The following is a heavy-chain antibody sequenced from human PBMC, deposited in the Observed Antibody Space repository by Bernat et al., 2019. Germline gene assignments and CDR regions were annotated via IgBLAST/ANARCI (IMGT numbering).Heavy chain of an antibody. CDR1: GFTFSSYG. Sequence: QVQVVESGGGVVQPGRSLRLSCAASGFTFSSYGMHWVRQAPGKGLEWVAVISYDGSNKYYADSVKGRFTISRDNSKNTLYLQMNSLRAEDTAVYYCARDNSGPLDYWGQGTLVTVSS. CDR3: ARDNSGPLDY. J-gene: IGHJ4*02. V-gene: IGHV3-30*03. D-gene: IGHD5-12*01. CDR2: ISYDGSNK.